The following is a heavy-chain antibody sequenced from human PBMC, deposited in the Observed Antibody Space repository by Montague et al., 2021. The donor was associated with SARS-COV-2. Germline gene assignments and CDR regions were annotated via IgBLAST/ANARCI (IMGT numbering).Heavy chain of an antibody. V-gene: IGHV4-39*07. J-gene: IGHJ3*02. CDR3: ARGGILNRAFDI. CDR1: GGSISSSSYC. CDR2: VYYSGST. Sequence: SETLSLTCTVSGGSISSSSYCRGWIRQPPGKGLEWIGSVYYSGSTYYNPSLKSRVTISVHTSKNQFSLNLSSVTAADTAVYYRARGGILNRAFDIWGQGTMVTVSS.